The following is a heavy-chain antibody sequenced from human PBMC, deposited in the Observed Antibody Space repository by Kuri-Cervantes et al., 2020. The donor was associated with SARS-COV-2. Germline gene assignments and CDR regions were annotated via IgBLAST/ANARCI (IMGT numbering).Heavy chain of an antibody. CDR2: ISGSSDYT. CDR1: GFIFSSYA. V-gene: IGHV3-23*01. CDR3: AKRFVVPTNGTDYFDY. Sequence: GESLKISCAASGFIFSSYAMSWVRQAPGKGLEWASTISGSSDYTYYAESVDYAESVEGRFTISRDISKKTLYLQMHRLRAEDTAVYYCAKRFVVPTNGTDYFDYWGQGTLVTVSS. J-gene: IGHJ4*02. D-gene: IGHD3-10*01.